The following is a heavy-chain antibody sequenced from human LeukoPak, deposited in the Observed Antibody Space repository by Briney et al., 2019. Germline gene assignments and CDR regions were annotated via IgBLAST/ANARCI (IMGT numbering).Heavy chain of an antibody. D-gene: IGHD6-13*01. CDR2: ITRSGSTI. Sequence: GGSLRLSCAASGFTFSAYDMNWVRQAPGKGLEWVSHITRSGSTIYYADSVKGRFTISRDNAKNSLYLQMNSLRAEDTAVYYCARPGYSSSWSAFDIWGQGTMVTVSS. CDR3: ARPGYSSSWSAFDI. J-gene: IGHJ3*02. V-gene: IGHV3-48*03. CDR1: GFTFSAYD.